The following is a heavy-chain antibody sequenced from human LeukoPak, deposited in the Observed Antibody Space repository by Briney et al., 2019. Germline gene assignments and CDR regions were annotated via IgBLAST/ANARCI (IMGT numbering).Heavy chain of an antibody. CDR1: GYSFTSYW. V-gene: IGHV5-51*01. J-gene: IGHJ3*02. D-gene: IGHD2-2*01. CDR3: ARIKDIVVVPAAGGDAFDI. Sequence: GESLKISCKGSGYSFTSYWIGWVRQMPGKGLEWMGMIYPGDSDTRYSPSFQGQVTIAADKSISTAYLQWSSLKASDTAMYYCARIKDIVVVPAAGGDAFDIWGQGTMVTVSS. CDR2: IYPGDSDT.